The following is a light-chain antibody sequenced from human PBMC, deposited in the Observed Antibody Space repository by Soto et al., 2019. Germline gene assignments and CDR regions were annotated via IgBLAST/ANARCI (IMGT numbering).Light chain of an antibody. J-gene: IGKJ1*01. CDR2: AAS. V-gene: IGKV1-39*01. CDR3: QQTYITWT. Sequence: DIQMTQSLSSLSASVGDRVTITCRASQSISSFLNWYQQKPGKVPKLLIYAASTLQSEVPSRFSGSGSGTDFTLTISSLQPEDFATYYCQQTYITWTFGQGTKVEIK. CDR1: QSISSF.